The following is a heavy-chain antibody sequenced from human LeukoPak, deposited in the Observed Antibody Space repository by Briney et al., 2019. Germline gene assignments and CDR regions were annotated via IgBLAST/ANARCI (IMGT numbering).Heavy chain of an antibody. D-gene: IGHD2-15*01. CDR2: ISNNGGYT. CDR1: GFTFSSYW. V-gene: IGHV3-23*01. CDR3: AKQLGYCSDGSCYFPY. J-gene: IGHJ4*02. Sequence: LTGGSLRLSCAASGFTFSSYWMHWVRQAPGKGLEWVSAISNNGGYTYYADSVQGRFTISRDNSKSTLCLQMNSLRAEDTAVYYCAKQLGYCSDGSCYFPYWGQGTLVTVSS.